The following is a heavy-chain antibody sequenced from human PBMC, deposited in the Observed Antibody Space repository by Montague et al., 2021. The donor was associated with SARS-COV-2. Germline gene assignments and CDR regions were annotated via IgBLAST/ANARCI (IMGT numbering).Heavy chain of an antibody. CDR2: INHSGGT. CDR1: GGSFSGYY. D-gene: IGHD1-26*01. Sequence: SETLSLTCAVYGGSFSGYYWSWIRQPPGKGLEWIGEINHSGGTNYNPSFKSRVSMSVDKSWNQFSLRLTSVTAADTAIYYCARKGCGKSDLAYWGQGTLVTVSS. CDR3: ARKGCGKSDLAY. V-gene: IGHV4-34*01. J-gene: IGHJ4*02.